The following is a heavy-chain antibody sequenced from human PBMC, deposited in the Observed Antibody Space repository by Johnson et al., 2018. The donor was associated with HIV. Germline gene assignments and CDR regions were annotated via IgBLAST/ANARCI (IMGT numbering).Heavy chain of an antibody. CDR1: GFTFSSYG. J-gene: IGHJ3*02. D-gene: IGHD2-21*01. CDR2: IRYDGSNK. V-gene: IGHV3-30*02. CDR3: ARSTYCGGDCYSVAFDI. Sequence: QVQLVESGGGVVQPGGSLRLSCAASGFTFSSYGMHWVRQAPGKGLEWVAFIRYDGSNKYYADSVKGRFTISRDNSKNSLYLQMNSLRAEDTAVYYCARSTYCGGDCYSVAFDIWGQGTMVTVSS.